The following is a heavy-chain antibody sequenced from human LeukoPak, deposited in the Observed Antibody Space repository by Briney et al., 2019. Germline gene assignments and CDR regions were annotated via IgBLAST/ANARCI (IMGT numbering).Heavy chain of an antibody. J-gene: IGHJ5*02. Sequence: SETLSLTCAVSGGSISSSNWWSWVRQPPGKGLEWIGEIYHSGSTNYNPSLKSRVTISVDKSKNQFSLKLSSVTAADTAVYYCARILTTRDSSGLNWFDPWGQGTLVTVSS. V-gene: IGHV4-4*02. CDR1: GGSISSSNW. CDR3: ARILTTRDSSGLNWFDP. D-gene: IGHD3-22*01. CDR2: IYHSGST.